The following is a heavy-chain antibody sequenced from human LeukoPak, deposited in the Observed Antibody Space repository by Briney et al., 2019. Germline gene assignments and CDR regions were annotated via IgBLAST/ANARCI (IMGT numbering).Heavy chain of an antibody. J-gene: IGHJ4*02. CDR3: SRSGDYYGSDYFDY. Sequence: ASVKVSCKASGYTFTSYYMHWVRQAPGQGLEWMGIINPSGGSTSYAQKFQGRVTMTTDTSTSTAYMELRSLRSDDTAVYYCSRSGDYYGSDYFDYWGQGTLVTVSS. D-gene: IGHD3-10*01. V-gene: IGHV1-46*01. CDR1: GYTFTSYY. CDR2: INPSGGST.